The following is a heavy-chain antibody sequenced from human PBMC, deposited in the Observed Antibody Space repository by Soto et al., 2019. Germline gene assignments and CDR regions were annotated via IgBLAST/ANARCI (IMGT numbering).Heavy chain of an antibody. Sequence: GGSLRLSCAASGFTSSSYAMHWVRQAPGKGLEYVSAISSNGGSTYYADSVKGRFTISRDNSKNTLYLQMNSLRAEDTAVYYCAKAMVVVTAISGGGGFDKWGQGTLVTVSS. CDR2: ISSNGGST. CDR3: AKAMVVVTAISGGGGFDK. CDR1: GFTSSSYA. J-gene: IGHJ4*03. D-gene: IGHD2-21*02. V-gene: IGHV3-64*02.